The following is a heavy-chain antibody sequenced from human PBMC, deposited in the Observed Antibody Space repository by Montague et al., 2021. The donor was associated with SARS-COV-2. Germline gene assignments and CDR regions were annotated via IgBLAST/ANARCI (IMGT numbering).Heavy chain of an antibody. CDR1: GGSFSGYY. D-gene: IGHD2-2*01. J-gene: IGHJ6*04. CDR3: ARARQDVGVPAVWIGAYYYCYDGDV. V-gene: IGHV4-34*01. CDR2: INHSGST. Sequence: SETLSLTCAVYGGSFSGYYWSWIRQPPGKGLEWIGEINHSGSTNYNPSLKSRVTISVDTSKNQFSLKLSSVTAADTAVYYCARARQDVGVPAVWIGAYYYCYDGDVWGKGTTVTVSS.